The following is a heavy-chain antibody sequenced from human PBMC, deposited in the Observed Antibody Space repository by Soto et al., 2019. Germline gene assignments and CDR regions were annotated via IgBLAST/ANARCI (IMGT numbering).Heavy chain of an antibody. J-gene: IGHJ4*02. CDR2: ISYDGSDK. Sequence: PGGSLRLSCAASGFTFISYGMHWVRQAPGKGLEWVAVISYDGSDKYYADSVKGRFTISRDNSKNTLYLQMNSLRAEDTAVYYYAAPKGFLYGDYTDYYFDYWGQGTLVTVSS. V-gene: IGHV3-30*03. CDR1: GFTFISYG. D-gene: IGHD4-17*01. CDR3: AAPKGFLYGDYTDYYFDY.